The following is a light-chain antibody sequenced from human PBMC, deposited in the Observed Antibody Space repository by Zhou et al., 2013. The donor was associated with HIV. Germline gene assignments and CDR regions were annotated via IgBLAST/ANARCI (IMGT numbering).Light chain of an antibody. CDR2: GAS. V-gene: IGKV1-8*01. CDR3: QQSHSIPST. J-gene: IGKJ2*01. CDR1: QGIGTY. Sequence: AIVITQSPPSLSASTGDTVTITCRASQGIGTYLAWYQQKPGKAPKLLIYGASTLQSGVPSRFTGSGAGTDFTLTINSLQPEDSATYYCQQSHSIPSTFGLGTKLEIK.